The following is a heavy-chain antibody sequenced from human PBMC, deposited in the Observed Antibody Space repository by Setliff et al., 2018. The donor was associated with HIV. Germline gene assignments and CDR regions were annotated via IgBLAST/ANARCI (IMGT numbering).Heavy chain of an antibody. J-gene: IGHJ6*02. D-gene: IGHD3-10*01. CDR2: IIPILGIA. CDR3: ARSMVRGVIDYYSGMDV. Sequence: ASVKVSCKASGGTFSSYAISWVRQAPGQGLEWMGGIIPILGIANYAQKFQGRVTITADKSTSTAYMEVSSLKSEDTAVYYCARSMVRGVIDYYSGMDVWGQGTTVTV. CDR1: GGTFSSYA. V-gene: IGHV1-69*10.